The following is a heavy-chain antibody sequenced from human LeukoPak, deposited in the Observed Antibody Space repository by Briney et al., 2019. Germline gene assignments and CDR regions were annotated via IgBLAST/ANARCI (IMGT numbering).Heavy chain of an antibody. CDR2: ISGSGSTI. CDR3: ARVSIDFWSGYYDY. Sequence: PGGSLRLSCAASGFTFSSYAMSWVRQAPGKGLEWVSSISGSGSTIYYADSVKGRFTISRDNAKNSLYLQMNSLRAEDTAVYYCARVSIDFWSGYYDYWGQGTLVTVSS. D-gene: IGHD3-3*01. J-gene: IGHJ4*02. CDR1: GFTFSSYA. V-gene: IGHV3-21*04.